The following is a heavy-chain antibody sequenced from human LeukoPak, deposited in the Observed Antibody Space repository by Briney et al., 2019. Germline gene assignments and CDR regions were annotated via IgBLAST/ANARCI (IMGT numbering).Heavy chain of an antibody. J-gene: IGHJ6*03. CDR3: TRHALIYCSSTSCMDV. D-gene: IGHD2-2*01. CDR2: IRSKANSYAT. CDR1: GFTFSGSA. V-gene: IGHV3-73*01. Sequence: GGSLRLSCAASGFTFSGSAMHWARQASGKGLEWVGRIRSKANSYATAYAASVKGRFTISRDDSKNTAYLQMNSLKTEDTAVYYGTRHALIYCSSTSCMDVWGKGTTLTVSS.